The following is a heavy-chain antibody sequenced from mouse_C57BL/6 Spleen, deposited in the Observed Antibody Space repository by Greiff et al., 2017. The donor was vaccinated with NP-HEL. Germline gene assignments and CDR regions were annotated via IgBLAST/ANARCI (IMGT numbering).Heavy chain of an antibody. J-gene: IGHJ4*01. Sequence: QVHVKQSGAELVKPGASVKMSCKASGYTFTSYWITWVKQRPGQGLEWIGDIYPGSGSTNYNEKFKSKATLTVDTSSSTAYMQLSSLTSEDSAVYYCARSRAYYSNLYAMDYWGQGTSVTVSS. V-gene: IGHV1-55*01. D-gene: IGHD2-5*01. CDR1: GYTFTSYW. CDR2: IYPGSGST. CDR3: ARSRAYYSNLYAMDY.